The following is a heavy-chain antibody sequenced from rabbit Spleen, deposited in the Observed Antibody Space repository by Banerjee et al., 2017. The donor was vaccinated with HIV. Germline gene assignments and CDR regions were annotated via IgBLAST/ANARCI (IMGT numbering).Heavy chain of an antibody. V-gene: IGHV1S45*01. CDR3: AREYATTYYFNL. CDR1: GFSFSSSDY. D-gene: IGHD6-1*01. J-gene: IGHJ4*01. Sequence: QEQLVESGGGLVRPEGSLKLSCTASGFSFSSSDYMCWVRQAPGKGLEWIACINAVTGKAVYATWAKGRFTFSKTSSTTVTLQVTSLTAADTATYFCAREYATTYYFNLWGPGTLVTVS. CDR2: INAVTGKA.